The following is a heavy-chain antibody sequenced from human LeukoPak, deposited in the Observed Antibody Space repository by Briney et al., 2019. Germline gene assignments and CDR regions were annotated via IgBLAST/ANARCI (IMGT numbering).Heavy chain of an antibody. CDR2: FDPEDGET. J-gene: IGHJ1*01. CDR3: ATVWSGELLLVEYFQH. D-gene: IGHD3-10*01. CDR1: GYTLTELS. V-gene: IGHV1-24*01. Sequence: ASVKVSCKVSGYTLTELSMHWVRQAPGKGLEWMGGFDPEDGETIYAQKFQGRVTMTEDTSTDTAYMELSSLRSEDTAVYYCATVWSGELLLVEYFQHWGQGTLVTVSS.